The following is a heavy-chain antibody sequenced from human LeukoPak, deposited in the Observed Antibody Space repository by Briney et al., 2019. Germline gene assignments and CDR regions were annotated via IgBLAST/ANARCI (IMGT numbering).Heavy chain of an antibody. CDR3: ARDAFWSGYSLFDY. CDR2: INHSGST. CDR1: GGSFNGYY. Sequence: PSETLSLTCGVYGGSFNGYYWSWIRQPPGKGLEWIGEINHSGSTNYSPSLKSRVTLSVDTSKNQFSLRLSSVTAADTAVYYCARDAFWSGYSLFDYWGQGTLVTVSS. D-gene: IGHD3-3*01. J-gene: IGHJ4*02. V-gene: IGHV4-34*01.